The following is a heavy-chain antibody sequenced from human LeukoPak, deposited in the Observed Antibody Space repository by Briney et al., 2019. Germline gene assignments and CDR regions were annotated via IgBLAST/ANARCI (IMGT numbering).Heavy chain of an antibody. Sequence: GGSLRLSCAASGFTFSSYWMSWVRQAPGKGLEWVASIKRDGSEKYYVDSVKGRFTISRDNAKNSLFLQMNSLRAEDTAVYYCARDKAVGPTLLDYWGQGTLVTVSS. CDR3: ARDKAVGPTLLDY. J-gene: IGHJ4*02. CDR1: GFTFSSYW. V-gene: IGHV3-7*01. D-gene: IGHD1-26*01. CDR2: IKRDGSEK.